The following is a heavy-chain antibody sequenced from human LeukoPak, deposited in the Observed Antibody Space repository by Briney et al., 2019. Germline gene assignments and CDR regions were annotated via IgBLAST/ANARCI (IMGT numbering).Heavy chain of an antibody. D-gene: IGHD5-18*01. CDR2: IYYSGST. Sequence: SETLSLTCTVCGGSISSYYWSWIRQPPGKGLEWIGYIYYSGSTNYNPSLKSRVTISVDTSKNQFSLKLSSVTAADTAVYYCARAKDTAMVIDYWGQGTLVTVSS. V-gene: IGHV4-59*01. J-gene: IGHJ4*02. CDR3: ARAKDTAMVIDY. CDR1: GGSISSYY.